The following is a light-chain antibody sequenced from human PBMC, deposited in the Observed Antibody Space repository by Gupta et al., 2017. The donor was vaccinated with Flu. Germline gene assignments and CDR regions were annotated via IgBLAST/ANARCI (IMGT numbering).Light chain of an antibody. V-gene: IGKV3-11*01. CDR2: DAS. Sequence: EIVLTQSPATLSLSPGESTTLSCRASQSVSSYLAWYQQKPGQAPSLFIYDASNRATGIPARFSGSGSGTDFTLTISSLEPEDFAVYFCQQRSNWPLTFGGGTKVEIK. CDR3: QQRSNWPLT. J-gene: IGKJ4*01. CDR1: QSVSSY.